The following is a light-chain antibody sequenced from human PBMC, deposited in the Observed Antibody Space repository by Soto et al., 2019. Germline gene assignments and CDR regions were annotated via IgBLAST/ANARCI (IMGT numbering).Light chain of an antibody. CDR1: QSINSRY. CDR3: QQFGSSPGFT. CDR2: GAS. V-gene: IGKV3-20*01. Sequence: EIVLTQSPGTLSLSPGERATLSCRASQSINSRYLAWYQQKPGQAPRLLIYGASSRATGIPDRLRGSGSGTHFTLTISRLEPEDFAVYYCQQFGSSPGFTFGPGTKVDIK. J-gene: IGKJ3*01.